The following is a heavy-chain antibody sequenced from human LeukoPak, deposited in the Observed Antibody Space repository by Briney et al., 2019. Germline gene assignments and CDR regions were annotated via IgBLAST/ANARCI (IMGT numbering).Heavy chain of an antibody. CDR1: GFTVSSNY. CDR3: ARDMTNNWFDP. D-gene: IGHD4-11*01. Sequence: GGSLRLSCAASGFTVSSNYIWVRQAPGKGLEWVSVIYSGGSTYYADSVKGRFTISRDNSKNTLYLQMNSLRAEDTAVYYCARDMTNNWFDPWGQGTLVTVSS. J-gene: IGHJ5*02. V-gene: IGHV3-53*01. CDR2: IYSGGST.